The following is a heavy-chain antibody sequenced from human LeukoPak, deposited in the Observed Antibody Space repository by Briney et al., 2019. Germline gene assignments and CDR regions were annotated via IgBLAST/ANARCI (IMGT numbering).Heavy chain of an antibody. CDR2: ISGSGGST. D-gene: IGHD5-24*01. CDR3: ARGDWMATKRGGAFDI. Sequence: GGSLRLSCAASGFTFSSYAMSWVRQAPGKGLEWVSAISGSGGSTYYADSVKGRFTISRDNSKNTLYLQMHSLRAEDTAVYYCARGDWMATKRGGAFDIWGLGTMVTVSS. V-gene: IGHV3-23*01. J-gene: IGHJ3*02. CDR1: GFTFSSYA.